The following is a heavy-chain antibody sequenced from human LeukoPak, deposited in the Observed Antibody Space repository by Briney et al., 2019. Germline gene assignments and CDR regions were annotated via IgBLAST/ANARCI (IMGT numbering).Heavy chain of an antibody. D-gene: IGHD5-12*01. J-gene: IGHJ3*02. V-gene: IGHV4-61*02. CDR2: IYTSGRT. Sequence: SETLSLTCTASGGSISSGSYYWSWIRQPAGKGLEWIGRIYTSGRTNYNSSLKSRVTISVDPSKSHFSLWLSSVTAADTAVYYCARLMGVATLRGLAFDIWGQGTMVTVSS. CDR1: GGSISSGSYY. CDR3: ARLMGVATLRGLAFDI.